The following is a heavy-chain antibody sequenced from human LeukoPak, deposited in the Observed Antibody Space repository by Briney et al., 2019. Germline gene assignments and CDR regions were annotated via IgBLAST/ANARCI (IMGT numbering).Heavy chain of an antibody. Sequence: PSETLSLTCAVYGGPFSGYYWSWIRQPPGKGLEWIGEINHSGSTNYNPSLKSRVTISVDTSKNQFSLKLSSVTAADTAVYYCARVRLYYGHDYWGQGTLVTVSS. CDR3: ARVRLYYGHDY. J-gene: IGHJ4*02. V-gene: IGHV4-34*01. CDR1: GGPFSGYY. CDR2: INHSGST. D-gene: IGHD3-10*01.